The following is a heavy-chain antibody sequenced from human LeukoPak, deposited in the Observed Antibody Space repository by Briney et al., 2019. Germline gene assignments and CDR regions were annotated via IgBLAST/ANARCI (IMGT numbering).Heavy chain of an antibody. CDR1: GGSISRGGYY. J-gene: IGHJ4*02. CDR2: IYYSGST. CDR3: ARVVIRFFDY. Sequence: ASESRSLTCTVSGGSISRGGYYWGWLRQHPGKGLEQNLYIYYSGSTYYNPSLKSRVTISVDTSKNQFSLKLSSVTAAGTAVYYCARVVIRFFDYWGQGTLVTVSS. V-gene: IGHV4-31*03. D-gene: IGHD3-22*01.